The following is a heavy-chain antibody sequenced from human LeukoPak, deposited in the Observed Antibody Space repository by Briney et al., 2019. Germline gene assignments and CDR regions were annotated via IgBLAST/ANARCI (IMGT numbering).Heavy chain of an antibody. J-gene: IGHJ4*02. CDR2: INGHGRSI. Sequence: GGSLRLSCSASGFTFSNYKMHWVRQAPGKGLLWVSGINGHGRSIVYADSVKGRFTISRDNANNTLYLQMNSLTADDTAVYYCARVGSQAGSFLDSWGQGILVTVSS. V-gene: IGHV3-74*01. CDR1: GFTFSNYK. CDR3: ARVGSQAGSFLDS. D-gene: IGHD3-16*01.